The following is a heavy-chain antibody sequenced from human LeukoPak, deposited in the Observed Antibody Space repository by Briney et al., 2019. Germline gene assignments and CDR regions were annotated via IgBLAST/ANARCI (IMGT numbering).Heavy chain of an antibody. J-gene: IGHJ4*02. CDR3: ARDGRIVGATEYYFDY. Sequence: SETLSLTCTVSGGSNSSGSYYWSWIRQPAGKGLEWIGRIYTSGSTNYNPSLKSRVTISVDTSKNQFSLKLSSVTAADTAVYYCARDGRIVGATEYYFDYWGQGTLVTFSS. V-gene: IGHV4-61*02. D-gene: IGHD1-26*01. CDR1: GGSNSSGSYY. CDR2: IYTSGST.